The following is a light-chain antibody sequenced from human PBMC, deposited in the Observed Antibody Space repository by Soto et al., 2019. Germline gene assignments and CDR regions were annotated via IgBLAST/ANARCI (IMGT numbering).Light chain of an antibody. CDR1: ESVRSN. CDR3: QQYYDWPTIT. Sequence: EIVMTQSPATLSVPPGDRATLSCRASESVRSNLAWYQQKPGQAPRLLIHGASIRAADIPDRFSGSGSGTEFNLTISTLQSEDFAFYYCQQYYDWPTITFGQGTRLE. J-gene: IGKJ5*01. V-gene: IGKV3-15*01. CDR2: GAS.